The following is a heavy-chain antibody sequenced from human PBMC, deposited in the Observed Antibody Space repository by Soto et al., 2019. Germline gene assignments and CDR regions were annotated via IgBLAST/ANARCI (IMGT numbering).Heavy chain of an antibody. D-gene: IGHD2-2*01. CDR3: AKDLEGSCSSKRCYTYFGLDV. V-gene: IGHV3-30*18. J-gene: IGHJ6*02. CDR2: ISYDGSNK. Sequence: GGSLRLSCAASGFTFSSYVMHWVRQSPGKGLEWVAVISYDGSNKYYADSVKGRFTISRDNSKHTLFLQMNSLRPEDTAVYYCAKDLEGSCSSKRCYTYFGLDVWGQTPTVTVSS. CDR1: GFTFSSYV.